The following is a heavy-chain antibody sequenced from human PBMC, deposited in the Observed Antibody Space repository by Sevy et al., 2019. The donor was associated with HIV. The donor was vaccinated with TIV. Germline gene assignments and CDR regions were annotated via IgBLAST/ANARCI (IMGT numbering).Heavy chain of an antibody. J-gene: IGHJ1*01. CDR1: GFTFRSFS. D-gene: IGHD1-1*01. CDR2: VSYDGSNT. V-gene: IGHV3-30*09. CDR3: ALERLSSDVAEYFQN. Sequence: GGSLRLSCAASGFTFRSFSMHWVRQAPGMWLEWVTTVSYDGSNTYYADSVKGRFAVFRDNSRNLLNLQMNNLRPEDTAVYYCALERLSSDVAEYFQNWGQRAPVTVSS.